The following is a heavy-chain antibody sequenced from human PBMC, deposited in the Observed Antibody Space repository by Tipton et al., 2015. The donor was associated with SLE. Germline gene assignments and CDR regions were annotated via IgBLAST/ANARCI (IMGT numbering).Heavy chain of an antibody. V-gene: IGHV4-59*12. Sequence: LRLSCTVSGGSISSYYWSWIRQPPGKGLEWIGNIYYSGSTNYNPSLKSRITISVDTSKNQFSLKLSSVTAADTAVYYCARGAAAHDYWGQGTLVTVSS. D-gene: IGHD6-13*01. CDR3: ARGAAAHDY. CDR2: IYYSGST. J-gene: IGHJ4*02. CDR1: GGSISSYY.